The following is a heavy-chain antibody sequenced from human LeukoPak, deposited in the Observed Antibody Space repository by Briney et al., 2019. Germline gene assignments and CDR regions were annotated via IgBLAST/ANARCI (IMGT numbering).Heavy chain of an antibody. J-gene: IGHJ4*01. CDR1: GFTFSSYS. V-gene: IGHV3-30*04. CDR2: TTFDGGHI. D-gene: IGHD6-13*01. CDR3: GRGGMGFAAAGLDY. Sequence: GGSLRLSCAASGFTFSSYSFHWIRQAPGKGLDWVAVTTFDGGHIYYADSVKGRFTISRDRSKNTVSLQMNRLTTEDTAVYYCGRGGMGFAAAGLDYWGHGTLVTVSS.